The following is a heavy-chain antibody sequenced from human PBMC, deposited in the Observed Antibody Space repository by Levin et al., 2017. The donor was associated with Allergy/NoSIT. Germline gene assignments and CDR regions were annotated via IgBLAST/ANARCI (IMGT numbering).Heavy chain of an antibody. CDR3: ARHSSGWYRWTDRPWVDY. D-gene: IGHD6-19*01. CDR2: IYYSGST. V-gene: IGHV4-39*01. J-gene: IGHJ4*02. Sequence: SQTLSLTCTVSGGSISSSSYYWGWIRQPPGKGLEWIGSIYYSGSTYYNPSLKSRVTISVDTSKNQFSLKLSSVTAADTAVYYCARHSSGWYRWTDRPWVDYWGQGTLVTVSS. CDR1: GGSISSSSYY.